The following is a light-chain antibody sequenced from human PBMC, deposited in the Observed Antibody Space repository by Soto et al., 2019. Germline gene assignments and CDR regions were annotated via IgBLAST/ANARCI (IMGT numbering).Light chain of an antibody. CDR1: ESVSDNY. Sequence: EIVFTHSPGTLSLSPGERATLSCRASESVSDNYLAWYQQRSGQAPRLVIYGASSRASAVPDRFSGSGSGADFTLTIRRLEPEDFAVYYCQQYGSSPLTFGGGTKVDIK. CDR2: GAS. J-gene: IGKJ4*01. CDR3: QQYGSSPLT. V-gene: IGKV3-20*01.